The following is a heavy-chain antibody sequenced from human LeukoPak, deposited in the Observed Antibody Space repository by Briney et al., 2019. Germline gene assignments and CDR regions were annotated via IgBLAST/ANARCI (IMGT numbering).Heavy chain of an antibody. D-gene: IGHD3-9*01. Sequence: GGSLRLSCAASGFTFSNYAMSWVRPAPGKGLEWVSAIVGSGGSTYYADSVKGRFTISRDNPKNTLYLQMNSLRAEDTAVYYCAKWGDYDILTGYYDSDYWGQGTLVTVSS. CDR2: IVGSGGST. V-gene: IGHV3-23*01. J-gene: IGHJ4*02. CDR3: AKWGDYDILTGYYDSDY. CDR1: GFTFSNYA.